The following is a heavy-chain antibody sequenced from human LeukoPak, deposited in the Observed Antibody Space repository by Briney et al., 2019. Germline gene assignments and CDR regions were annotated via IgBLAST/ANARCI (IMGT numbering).Heavy chain of an antibody. CDR1: GYTFTGYY. Sequence: ASVKVSCKASGYTFTGYYMHWVRQAPGQGLEWMGWINPNSGGTNYAQKFQGRVTMTRDTSISTAYMEMSRLRSDDTAVYYCARGDNWNYFTGGAFDPWGQGTLVTVSS. CDR3: ARGDNWNYFTGGAFDP. J-gene: IGHJ5*02. V-gene: IGHV1-2*02. D-gene: IGHD1-7*01. CDR2: INPNSGGT.